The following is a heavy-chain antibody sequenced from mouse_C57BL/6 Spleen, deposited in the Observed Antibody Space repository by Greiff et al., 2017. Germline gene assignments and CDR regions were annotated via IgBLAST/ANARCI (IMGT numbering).Heavy chain of an antibody. D-gene: IGHD3-2*02. J-gene: IGHJ3*01. CDR3: ARGIPLDSSGPAWFAY. V-gene: IGHV3-8*01. CDR2: ISYSGST. Sequence: EVQLVESGPGLAKPSQTLSLTCSVTGYSITSDYWNWIRKFPGNKLEYMGYISYSGSTYYNPSLKSRISITRDTSKNQYYLQLNSVTTEDTATYYCARGIPLDSSGPAWFAYWGQGTLVTVSA. CDR1: GYSITSDY.